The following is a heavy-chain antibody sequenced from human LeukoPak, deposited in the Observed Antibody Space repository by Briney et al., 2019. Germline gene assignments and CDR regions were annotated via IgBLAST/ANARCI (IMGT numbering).Heavy chain of an antibody. Sequence: GGSLRLSCAASGFTFSSYGMHWVRQAPGKGLEWVAVISYDGSNKYYADSVKGRFTISRDNSMNTLYLQMSSLRAEDTAVYFCEKRREYDILTGPRYFDYWGQGTLVTVSS. CDR3: EKRREYDILTGPRYFDY. V-gene: IGHV3-30*18. D-gene: IGHD3-9*01. CDR2: ISYDGSNK. CDR1: GFTFSSYG. J-gene: IGHJ4*02.